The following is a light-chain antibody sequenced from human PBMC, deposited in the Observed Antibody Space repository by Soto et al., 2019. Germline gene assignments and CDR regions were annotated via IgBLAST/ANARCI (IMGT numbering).Light chain of an antibody. V-gene: IGKV1-5*03. J-gene: IGKJ1*01. Sequence: DIQMTQSPSTLSASVGDRVTITCRASQSISSWLAWYQQKPGKAPNLLIYKASSLESGVPSRFSGSGSGTAFTLTISSLQPDDFATYYCQQYNSYLWTFGQGTKVEMK. CDR2: KAS. CDR3: QQYNSYLWT. CDR1: QSISSW.